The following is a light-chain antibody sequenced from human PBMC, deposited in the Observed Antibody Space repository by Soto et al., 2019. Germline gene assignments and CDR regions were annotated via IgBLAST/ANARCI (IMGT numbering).Light chain of an antibody. CDR2: GIS. V-gene: IGKV3-15*01. CDR3: QQYNNWPLT. Sequence: EIVMTQSPATLSVSPMEAATLSFMASQSLTSYLAWYQQKPDQAPRLLIYGISTRATDIPARFSGSGSGTEFALTISSLQSEDFAVYYCQQYNNWPLTFGGGTKVDNK. J-gene: IGKJ4*01. CDR1: QSLTSY.